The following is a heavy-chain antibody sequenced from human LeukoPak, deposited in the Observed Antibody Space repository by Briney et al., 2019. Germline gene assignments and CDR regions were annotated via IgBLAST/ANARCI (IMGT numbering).Heavy chain of an antibody. Sequence: KPSETLSLTCTVSGGSISSYYWSWIRQPPGKGLEWIGYIYYSGRTNYNPSLKSRVIISVETTNNQSSLMQSYVTAADTAAYYCGRDNGDQNFDYWGQGNLVSVSS. J-gene: IGHJ4*02. CDR1: GGSISSYY. CDR3: GRDNGDQNFDY. D-gene: IGHD4-17*01. V-gene: IGHV4-59*01. CDR2: IYYSGRT.